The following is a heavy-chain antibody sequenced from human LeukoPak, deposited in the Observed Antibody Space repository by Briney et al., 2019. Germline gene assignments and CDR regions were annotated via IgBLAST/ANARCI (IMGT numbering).Heavy chain of an antibody. CDR3: ARGLIFGVVPPDY. D-gene: IGHD3-3*01. CDR1: GYTFTGYY. V-gene: IGHV1-2*02. J-gene: IGHJ4*02. CDR2: INPNSGGT. Sequence: ASVTVSCKASGYTFTGYYMHWVRQAPGQGLEWMGWINPNSGGTNYAQKFRGRVTMTRDTSISTAYMELSRLRSDDTAVYYCARGLIFGVVPPDYWGQGTLVTVSS.